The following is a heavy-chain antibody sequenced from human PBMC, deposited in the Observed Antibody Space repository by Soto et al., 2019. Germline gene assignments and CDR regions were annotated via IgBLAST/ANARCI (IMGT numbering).Heavy chain of an antibody. V-gene: IGHV3-21*01. CDR2: ITSTSNYI. CDR1: GFTFSSYT. Sequence: GGSLRLSCAASGFTFSSYTMNWVRQAPGTGLEWVSSITSTSNYIYYADSVKGRFTISRDNAKNSLHLQMNSLRAEDTAVYYCARDISEGFYWGQGTLVTVSS. D-gene: IGHD3-3*02. J-gene: IGHJ4*02. CDR3: ARDISEGFY.